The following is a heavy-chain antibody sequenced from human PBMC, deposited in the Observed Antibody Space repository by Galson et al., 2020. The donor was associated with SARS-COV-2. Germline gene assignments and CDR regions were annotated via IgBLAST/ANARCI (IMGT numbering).Heavy chain of an antibody. CDR2: IYYSGST. Sequence: SETLSLTCTVSGGSVSSGSYYWSWIRQPPGKGLEWIGYIYYSGSTNYNPSLKSRVTISVDTSKNQFSLKLSSVTAADTAVYYCARAVFLEMATIATNDYGMDVWGQGTTVTVSS. V-gene: IGHV4-61*01. CDR1: GGSVSSGSYY. D-gene: IGHD2-21*01. CDR3: ARAVFLEMATIATNDYGMDV. J-gene: IGHJ6*02.